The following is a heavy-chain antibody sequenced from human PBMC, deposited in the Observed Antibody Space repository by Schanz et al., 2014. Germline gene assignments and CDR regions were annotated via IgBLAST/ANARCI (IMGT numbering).Heavy chain of an antibody. J-gene: IGHJ3*02. CDR3: ARVHIATYHYNSPGAFDI. V-gene: IGHV1-18*01. D-gene: IGHD3-10*01. CDR1: GYIFGSHG. Sequence: QLMQSGSEVRKPGASVKVSCKASGYIFGSHGMTWVRQAPGQGPELMGWINAHTGNTQYAQKFQGRVNMTRDTVTTTVHLELTRLRTDDTAIYYCARVHIATYHYNSPGAFDIWGQGTRXTGSS. CDR2: INAHTGNT.